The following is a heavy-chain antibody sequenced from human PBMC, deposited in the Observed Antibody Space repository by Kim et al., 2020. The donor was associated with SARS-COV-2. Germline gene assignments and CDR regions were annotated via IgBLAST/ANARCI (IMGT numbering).Heavy chain of an antibody. J-gene: IGHJ3*02. Sequence: GGSLRLSCAASGFTFSSYGMHWVRQAPGKGLEWVAVISYDGSNKYYADSVKGRFTISRDNSKNTLYLQMNSLRAEDTAVYYCARDSVWHDILTGSDAFDIWGQGTMVTVSS. V-gene: IGHV3-33*05. CDR3: ARDSVWHDILTGSDAFDI. CDR1: GFTFSSYG. D-gene: IGHD3-9*01. CDR2: ISYDGSNK.